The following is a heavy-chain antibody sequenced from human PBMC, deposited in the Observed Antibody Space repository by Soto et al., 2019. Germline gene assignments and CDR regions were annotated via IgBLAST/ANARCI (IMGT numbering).Heavy chain of an antibody. J-gene: IGHJ5*02. CDR3: ARGGIAAAGTPYNWFDP. V-gene: IGHV1-18*01. D-gene: IGHD6-13*01. CDR2: ISAYNGNT. Sequence: ASVKVSCKASGYTFTSYGISWVRQAPGQGLEWMGWISAYNGNTNYAQKLQGRVTMTTDTPTSTAYMELRSLRSDDTAVYYCARGGIAAAGTPYNWFDPWGQGTLVTVSS. CDR1: GYTFTSYG.